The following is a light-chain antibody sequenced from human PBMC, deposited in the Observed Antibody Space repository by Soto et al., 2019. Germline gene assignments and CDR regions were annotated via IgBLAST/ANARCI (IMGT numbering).Light chain of an antibody. CDR2: DAS. V-gene: IGKV1-5*01. J-gene: IGKJ1*01. CDR1: QSISSW. CDR3: QQWT. Sequence: DIQMTQSPSTLSAYVGDRVTITCRASQSISSWLAWYQQKPGKAPKLLIYDASSLESGVPSRFSGSGSGTEFTLTITSLQPDDFATYYCQQWTFGQGTKV.